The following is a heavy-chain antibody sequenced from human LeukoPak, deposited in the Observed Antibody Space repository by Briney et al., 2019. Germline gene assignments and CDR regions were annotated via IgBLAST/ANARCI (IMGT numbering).Heavy chain of an antibody. CDR2: TRSKPYSYTT. Sequence: PGGSLRLSCATSGFTFSDHSMDWVRQAPGKGLEWVGRTRSKPYSYTTQYAASVKGRFTISRDDSKDSLYLQMNSLKPEDTAVYFLVRSVTSSTTGAIWGQGTMVTVSS. D-gene: IGHD4-17*01. CDR1: GFTFSDHS. V-gene: IGHV3-72*01. CDR3: VRSVTSSTTGAI. J-gene: IGHJ3*02.